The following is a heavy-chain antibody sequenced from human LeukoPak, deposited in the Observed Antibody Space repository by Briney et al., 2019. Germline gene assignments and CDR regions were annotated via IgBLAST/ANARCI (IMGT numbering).Heavy chain of an antibody. CDR3: ARDLYGDYAGDY. J-gene: IGHJ4*02. V-gene: IGHV3-21*01. CDR2: ISSSSSYI. Sequence: GGSPRLSCAASGFTFTSYSMNWVRQAPGKGLEWVSSISSSSSYIYYADSVKGRFTISRDNAKNSLYLQMNSLRAEDTAVYYCARDLYGDYAGDYWGQGTLVTVSS. CDR1: GFTFTSYS. D-gene: IGHD4-17*01.